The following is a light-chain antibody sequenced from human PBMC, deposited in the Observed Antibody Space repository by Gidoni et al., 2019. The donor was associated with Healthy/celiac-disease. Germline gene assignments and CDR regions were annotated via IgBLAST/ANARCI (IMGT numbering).Light chain of an antibody. CDR1: QSVSSSY. CDR2: GAS. CDR3: QQYGSAPWT. V-gene: IGKV3-20*01. Sequence: EIVLTQSPGTLPLSPGESATLSCRASQSVSSSYLAWYQQKPGQAPRHLIYGASSRATGIPDRFSGSGSGTDFTLTISRLEPEDFAVYYCQQYGSAPWTFGQGTKVEIK. J-gene: IGKJ1*01.